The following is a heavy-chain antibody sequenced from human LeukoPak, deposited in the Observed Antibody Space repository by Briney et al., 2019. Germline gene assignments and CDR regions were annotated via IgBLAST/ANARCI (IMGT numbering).Heavy chain of an antibody. CDR1: GYSFTSYW. Sequence: LGESLKISCKGSGYSFTSYWIGWVRQMPGKGLEWMGIIYPGDSDTRYSPSFQGQVTISADKSISTAYLQWSSLKASDTAMYYCATTYSSDYYYYGMDVRGQGTTVTVSS. CDR3: ATTYSSDYYYYGMDV. V-gene: IGHV5-51*01. J-gene: IGHJ6*02. D-gene: IGHD6-19*01. CDR2: IYPGDSDT.